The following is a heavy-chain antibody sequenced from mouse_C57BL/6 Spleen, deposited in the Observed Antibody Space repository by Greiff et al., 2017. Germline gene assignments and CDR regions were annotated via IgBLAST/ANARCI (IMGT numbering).Heavy chain of an antibody. CDR3: ARAGIVTTHFDV. CDR1: GYSITSGYY. D-gene: IGHD2-5*01. V-gene: IGHV3-6*01. J-gene: IGHJ1*03. CDR2: ISYDGSN. Sequence: EVKLVESGPGLVKPSQSLSLTCSVTGYSITSGYYWNWIRQFPGNKLEWMGYISYDGSNNYNPSLKNRISITRDTSKNQFFLTLNSVTTEDTATYYCARAGIVTTHFDVWGTGTTVTVSS.